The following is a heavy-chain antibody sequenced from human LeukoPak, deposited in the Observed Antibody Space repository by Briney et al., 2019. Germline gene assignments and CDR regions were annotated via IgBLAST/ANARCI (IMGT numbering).Heavy chain of an antibody. CDR3: ARDSLFCTGGSCCSNYFDC. V-gene: IGHV3-48*03. CDR1: GFTFSSYE. CDR2: ISSSGGTI. J-gene: IGHJ4*02. D-gene: IGHD2-8*02. Sequence: TGGSLRLSCAASGFTFSSYEMNWVRQAPGKGLEWISHISSSGGTIYYADSVNGRFIISRDNARNSLYLQMNSLRAEDTAVYFCARDSLFCTGGSCCSNYFDCWGQGTLVTVSS.